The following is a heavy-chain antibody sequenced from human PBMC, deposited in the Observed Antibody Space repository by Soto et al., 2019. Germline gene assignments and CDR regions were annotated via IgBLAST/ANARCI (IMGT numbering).Heavy chain of an antibody. V-gene: IGHV3-74*01. D-gene: IGHD4-4*01. CDR2: IHNDGSRT. Sequence: VSLRLSCAASGFSFSSFWMHGARQNPGKGLGCVAHIHNDGSRTRYADSVKAPFPISRDNAKNTLCLQMYRLSSEDTAMCYCARDFREVNNTDAFDIWGKGRRVTVSS. CDR3: ARDFREVNNTDAFDI. CDR1: GFSFSSFW. J-gene: IGHJ3*02.